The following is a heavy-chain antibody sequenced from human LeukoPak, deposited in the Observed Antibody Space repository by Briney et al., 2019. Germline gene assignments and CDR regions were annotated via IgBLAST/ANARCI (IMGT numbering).Heavy chain of an antibody. J-gene: IGHJ4*02. CDR1: GGSITNYY. V-gene: IGHV4-59*08. CDR2: IHDRGST. CDR3: ARLGSSFGELNFDY. D-gene: IGHD3-10*01. Sequence: SETLSLTCTVSGGSITNYYWNWIRHPPGKGLECSGYIHDRGSTNYNPSLKSRVTLSVDTSKNQFSLKLSSVTAADTAVYYCARLGSSFGELNFDYWGQGTLVTVSS.